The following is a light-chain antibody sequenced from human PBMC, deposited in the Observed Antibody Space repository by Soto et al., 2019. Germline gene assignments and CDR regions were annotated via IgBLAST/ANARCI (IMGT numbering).Light chain of an antibody. CDR3: QQDGTSSVT. CDR1: QSVTSNY. Sequence: EIVLTQSPGTLSLSPGERATLSCRASQSVTSNYLAWYQQKAGQAHRLLIYGASNRATGIPDRFSGSGSGTDFTLTISRLEPEDFAVYYCQQDGTSSVTFGGGNKVEIK. CDR2: GAS. V-gene: IGKV3-20*01. J-gene: IGKJ4*01.